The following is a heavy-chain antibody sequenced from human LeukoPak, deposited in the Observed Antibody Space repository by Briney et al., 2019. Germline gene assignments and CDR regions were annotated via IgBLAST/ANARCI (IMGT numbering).Heavy chain of an antibody. D-gene: IGHD2-21*01. CDR1: GITFSSYA. Sequence: GGSLRLSCAASGITFSSYAMSWVRQAPGKGLEWVSGISGSGVSTYNANSVKGRFTISRDNSKNTLFLQMNSLRAEDTAVYYCANNCGGDCYAPNYWGQGTLVTVSS. V-gene: IGHV3-23*01. J-gene: IGHJ4*02. CDR3: ANNCGGDCYAPNY. CDR2: ISGSGVST.